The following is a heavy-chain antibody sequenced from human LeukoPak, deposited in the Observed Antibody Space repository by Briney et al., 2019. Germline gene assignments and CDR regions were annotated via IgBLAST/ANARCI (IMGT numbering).Heavy chain of an antibody. D-gene: IGHD3-22*01. CDR1: GVSISSYY. CDR2: IYYSGST. V-gene: IGHV4-59*08. J-gene: IGHJ4*02. Sequence: SETLSLTCTASGVSISSYYWSWIRQPPGKGLEWIGCIYYSGSTNYNPSLKSRVTISVDTSKNQFSLELSSVTAADTAVYYCARLSHQSTMTFDYWGQGTLVSVSS. CDR3: ARLSHQSTMTFDY.